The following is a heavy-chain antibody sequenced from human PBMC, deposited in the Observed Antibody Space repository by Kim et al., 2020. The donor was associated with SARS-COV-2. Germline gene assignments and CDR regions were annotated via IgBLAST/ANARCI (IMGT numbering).Heavy chain of an antibody. J-gene: IGHJ4*02. CDR1: GYTLTELY. CDR2: FDPEDGET. D-gene: IGHD3-3*01. V-gene: IGHV1-24*01. CDR3: ATFRVIRFLEWTQFDY. Sequence: ASVKVSCKVSGYTLTELYMHWVRQAPGKGLEWMGGFDPEDGETIYAQKFQGRVTMTEDTSTDTAYMELSSLRSEDTAVYYCATFRVIRFLEWTQFDYWGQGTLVTVSS.